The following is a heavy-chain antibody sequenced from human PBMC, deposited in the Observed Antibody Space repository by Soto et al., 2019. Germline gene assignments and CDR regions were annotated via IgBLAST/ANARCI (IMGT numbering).Heavy chain of an antibody. Sequence: ASVKVSCKAPGYTFTSYGISWVRQAPGQGLEWMGWINPKSGDTKYAQKFQGWVTMTRDTSISTAYMELSRLRSDDTAVYYCARALVVPAAMSLSPWFDPWGQGTRVTVSS. CDR2: INPKSGDT. CDR3: ARALVVPAAMSLSPWFDP. CDR1: GYTFTSYG. V-gene: IGHV1-2*04. D-gene: IGHD2-2*01. J-gene: IGHJ5*02.